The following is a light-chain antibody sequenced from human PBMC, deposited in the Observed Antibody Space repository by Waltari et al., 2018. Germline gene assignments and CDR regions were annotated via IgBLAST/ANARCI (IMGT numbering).Light chain of an antibody. CDR1: SGSIASNF. J-gene: IGLJ2*01. V-gene: IGLV6-57*04. CDR2: EDY. CDR3: QSYGSKIVV. Sequence: NFMLTQQHSVSESPGKTVAISCTRSSGSIASNFVQWYQQRPGSAPTLVIYEDYERPSGVPDRFSGSIDRSSNSASLTISELKTEDEAEYYCQSYGSKIVVFGSATKLTVL.